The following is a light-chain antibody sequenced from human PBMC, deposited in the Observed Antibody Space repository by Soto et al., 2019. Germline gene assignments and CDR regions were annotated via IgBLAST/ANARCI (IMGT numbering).Light chain of an antibody. Sequence: IHMTQSPSSLSASVGDRVTITCRASQRITTYLNWYQQKPGKAPKLLISTAATLQGGVPSRFSGGVSGTDFTLTITTLQPEDFATYFCQRSYSTPYTFGQGTKLEIK. V-gene: IGKV1-39*01. CDR3: QRSYSTPYT. CDR2: TAA. CDR1: QRITTY. J-gene: IGKJ2*01.